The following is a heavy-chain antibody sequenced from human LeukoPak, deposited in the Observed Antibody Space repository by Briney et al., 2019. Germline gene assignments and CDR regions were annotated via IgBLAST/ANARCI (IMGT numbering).Heavy chain of an antibody. D-gene: IGHD3-10*02. Sequence: DRSLRLSCAASGFTFGDFAIHWVRQVPGKGLEWVSGISWNSGSTIYYADSVKGRFTISRDNAKNSLYLQMNSLRAEDTAVYYCAELGITMIGGVWGKGTTVTISS. J-gene: IGHJ6*04. CDR3: AELGITMIGGV. V-gene: IGHV3-9*01. CDR1: GFTFGDFA. CDR2: ISWNSGSTI.